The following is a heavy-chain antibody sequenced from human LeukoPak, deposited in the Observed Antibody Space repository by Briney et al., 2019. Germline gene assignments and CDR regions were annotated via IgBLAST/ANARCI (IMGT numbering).Heavy chain of an antibody. D-gene: IGHD3-16*01. Sequence: GGSLRLSCAASGFTFSNFAMSWFRQAPGRGLEWVSAAGTATDTSYADSVKGWFTISRDNSKNTLYLQMNSLGAEDTAVYYCAKEGSRRRFDFDSWGRGTLVTVSS. CDR2: AGTATDT. CDR3: AKEGSRRRFDFDS. J-gene: IGHJ4*02. V-gene: IGHV3-23*01. CDR1: GFTFSNFA.